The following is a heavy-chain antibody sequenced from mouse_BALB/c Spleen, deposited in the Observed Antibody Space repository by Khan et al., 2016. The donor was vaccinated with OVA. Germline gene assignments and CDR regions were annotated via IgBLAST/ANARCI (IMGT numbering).Heavy chain of an antibody. Sequence: QVQLQQSGAELMKPGASVKISCKATGYTFSNYWIEWVKQRPGHGLEWIGEILPGSGSTNYNEKFKGKATFTAAKSSNTAYMQLHSLTSEDSAVYYCVPSTFWFAYWGQGTQVTVSA. CDR1: GYTFSNYW. V-gene: IGHV1-9*01. J-gene: IGHJ3*01. CDR3: VPSTFWFAY. CDR2: ILPGSGST.